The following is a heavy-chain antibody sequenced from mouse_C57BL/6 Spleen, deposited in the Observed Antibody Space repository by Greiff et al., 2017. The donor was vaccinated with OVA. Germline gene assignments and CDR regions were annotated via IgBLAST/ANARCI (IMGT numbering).Heavy chain of an antibody. Sequence: VQLQQSGAELVRPGASVKLSCTASGFNIKDDYMHWVKQRPEQGLEWIGWIDPENGDTEYASKFQGKATITADTSSNTAYLQLSSLTSEDTAVYYCTTCITTCYWGQGTTLTVSS. CDR3: TTCITTCY. CDR2: IDPENGDT. CDR1: GFNIKDDY. V-gene: IGHV14-4*01. D-gene: IGHD1-1*01. J-gene: IGHJ2*01.